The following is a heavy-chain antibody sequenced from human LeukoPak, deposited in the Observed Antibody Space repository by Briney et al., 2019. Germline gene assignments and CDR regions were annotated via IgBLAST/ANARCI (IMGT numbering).Heavy chain of an antibody. D-gene: IGHD3-22*01. CDR3: ARRPLYYYDSSGYYRF. Sequence: SETLSLTCAVYGGSFSGYYWNWIRQPPGKGLEWIGEISHSGSTNYNPSLKSRVTISVDTSKKQITLKLTSVTAADTAVYYCARRPLYYYDSSGYYRFGGQGTLVTVSS. CDR1: GGSFSGYY. J-gene: IGHJ4*02. CDR2: ISHSGST. V-gene: IGHV4-34*01.